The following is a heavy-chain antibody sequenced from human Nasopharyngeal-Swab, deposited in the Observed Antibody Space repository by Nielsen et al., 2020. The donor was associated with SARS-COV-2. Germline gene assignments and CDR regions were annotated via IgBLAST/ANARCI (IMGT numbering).Heavy chain of an antibody. CDR3: ARGFVGAYYDSNLDV. CDR2: IYYSGST. Sequence: WIRQPPGKGLEWIGYIYYSGSTYYNPSLKSRVTISVDTSKNQFSLELSSVTAADTAVYYCARGFVGAYYDSNLDVWGKGTTVTVSS. V-gene: IGHV4-31*02. J-gene: IGHJ6*04. D-gene: IGHD3-22*01.